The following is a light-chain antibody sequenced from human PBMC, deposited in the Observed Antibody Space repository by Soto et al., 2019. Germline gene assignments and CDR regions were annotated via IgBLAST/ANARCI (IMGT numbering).Light chain of an antibody. CDR2: EVN. Sequence: QSVLTQPPSASGSPGQSVTISCTGTSSDVGGYNCVSWYQQHPGKVPKLMISEVNKRPSGVPERFSGSKCGNMASLTVSVLQAEDEADYYCSSCADYTIPVFGPGTKLTVL. CDR1: SSDVGGYNC. CDR3: SSCADYTIPV. J-gene: IGLJ1*01. V-gene: IGLV2-8*01.